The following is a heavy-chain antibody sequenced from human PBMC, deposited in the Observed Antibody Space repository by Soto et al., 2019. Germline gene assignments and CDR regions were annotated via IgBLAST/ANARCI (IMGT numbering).Heavy chain of an antibody. D-gene: IGHD4-17*01. V-gene: IGHV3-23*01. CDR3: AKDLSRWPHYAFDS. Sequence: GGSLRLSCAASGFTFSNYGMNWVRQAPGKGLEWVSGISPNGDTANYADSVKGRFTISRDNSKNALYMQMNGLRPEDTAVYYCAKDLSRWPHYAFDSWGQGTLVTVSS. CDR2: ISPNGDTA. J-gene: IGHJ5*01. CDR1: GFTFSNYG.